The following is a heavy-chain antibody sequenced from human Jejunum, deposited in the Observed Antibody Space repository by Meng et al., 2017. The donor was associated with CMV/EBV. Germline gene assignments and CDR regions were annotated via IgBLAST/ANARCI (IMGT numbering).Heavy chain of an antibody. CDR3: ARRHDFDLYFDY. CDR1: GYTFTGYW. V-gene: IGHV1-2*06. CDR2: INPNTAAT. Sequence: QVLLVQSGAELKKPGASVKVSCKGSGYTFTGYWIHWARQAPGQGLEWMGRINPNTAATDYAQEFQGRVTMIKDTSINTVYLELRRLRSDDTAVYYCARRHDFDLYFDYWGQGSLVTVSS. D-gene: IGHD3-3*01. J-gene: IGHJ4*02.